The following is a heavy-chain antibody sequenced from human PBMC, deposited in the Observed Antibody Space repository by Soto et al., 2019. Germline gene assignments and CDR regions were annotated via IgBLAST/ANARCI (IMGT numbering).Heavy chain of an antibody. V-gene: IGHV4-31*03. CDR2: IYYSGST. CDR1: GGSISSGGYY. J-gene: IGHJ5*02. Sequence: PSETLSRTCTVSGGSISSGGYYCSWIRQHPGKGLEWIGYIYYSGSTYYNPSLKSRVTISVDTSKNQFSLKLSSVTAADTAVYYCARVFSDSSSFFDPWGQGTLVTVSS. CDR3: ARVFSDSSSFFDP. D-gene: IGHD6-13*01.